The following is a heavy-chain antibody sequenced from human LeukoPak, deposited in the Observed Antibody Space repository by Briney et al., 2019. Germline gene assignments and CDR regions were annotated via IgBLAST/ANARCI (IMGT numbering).Heavy chain of an antibody. J-gene: IGHJ4*02. V-gene: IGHV1-8*01. CDR2: INPNSGNT. CDR1: GYTFTSYD. CDR3: ARGPSLVVGATPIDY. Sequence: ASVKVSCKASGYTFTSYDINWVRQATGQGLEWMGWINPNSGNTGYAQKFQGRVTMTRNTSISTAYMELSSLRSEDTAVYYCARGPSLVVGATPIDYWGQGTLVTVSS. D-gene: IGHD1-26*01.